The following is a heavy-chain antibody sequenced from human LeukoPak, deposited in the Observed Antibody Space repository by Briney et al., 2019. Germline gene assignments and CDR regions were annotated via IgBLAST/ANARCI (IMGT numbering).Heavy chain of an antibody. CDR2: IYSGGST. J-gene: IGHJ4*02. D-gene: IGHD3-22*01. V-gene: IGHV3-66*01. CDR1: GFTVSSNY. CDR3: ARGRPAYDSSGYYYVQPYYFDY. Sequence: GGSLRLSCAASGFTVSSNYMSWVRQAPGKGLEWVSVIYSGGSTYYADSVKGRFTISRDNSKNTLYLQMNSLRAEDTAVYYCARGRPAYDSSGYYYVQPYYFDYWGQGTLVTVSS.